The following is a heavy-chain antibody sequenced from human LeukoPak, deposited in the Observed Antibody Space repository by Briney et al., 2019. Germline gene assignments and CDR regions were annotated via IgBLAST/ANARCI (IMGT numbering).Heavy chain of an antibody. J-gene: IGHJ4*02. D-gene: IGHD3-10*01. CDR1: GYSFSNSW. Sequence: GESLKISCKGSGYSFSNSWIGWVRQKPGKGLEYMGIIYPDDSDIRYNPSFQGLVTISVDKSINTAYLQWSSLKASDTAMYYCARLFGYGYGSGSSPFDYWGQGTLVTVSS. V-gene: IGHV5-51*01. CDR2: IYPDDSDI. CDR3: ARLFGYGYGSGSSPFDY.